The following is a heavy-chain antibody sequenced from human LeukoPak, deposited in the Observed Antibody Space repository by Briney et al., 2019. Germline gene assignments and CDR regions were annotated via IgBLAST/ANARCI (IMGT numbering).Heavy chain of an antibody. J-gene: IGHJ6*02. CDR2: ISGSGGST. V-gene: IGHV3-23*01. Sequence: GGSLRLSCAASGFTFSSYAMSWVRQAPGKGLEWVSAISGSGGSTYYADSVKGRFTISRDNSKNTLYLQMNSLRAEDTAVYYCAKARRIQLRSPYYYGMDVWGQGTTVTVSS. CDR3: AKARRIQLRSPYYYGMDV. D-gene: IGHD5-18*01. CDR1: GFTFSSYA.